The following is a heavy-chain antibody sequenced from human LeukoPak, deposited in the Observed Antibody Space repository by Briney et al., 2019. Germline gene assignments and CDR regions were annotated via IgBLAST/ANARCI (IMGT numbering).Heavy chain of an antibody. J-gene: IGHJ4*02. CDR2: IYHSGST. CDR3: ARVSYSYGFDY. V-gene: IGHV4-30-2*01. CDR1: GVSISSGGYS. Sequence: PSQTLSLTCAVSGVSISSGGYSWSWIRQPPGKGLEWIGYIYHSGSTYYNPSLKSRVTISVDRSKNQFSLKLSSVTAADTAVYYCARVSYSYGFDYWGQGTLVTVSS. D-gene: IGHD5-18*01.